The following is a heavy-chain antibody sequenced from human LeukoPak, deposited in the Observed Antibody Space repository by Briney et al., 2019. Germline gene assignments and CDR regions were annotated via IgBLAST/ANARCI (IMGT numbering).Heavy chain of an antibody. J-gene: IGHJ4*02. V-gene: IGHV4-39*07. CDR2: IYYSGST. D-gene: IGHD6-19*01. Sequence: SETLSLTCTVSGGSISSSSYYWGWIRQPPGKGLEWIGSIYYSGSTYYNPSLKSRVTISVDTSKNQFSLKLSSVTAADTAVYYCARFSGWYLRGDYWGQGTLVTVSS. CDR3: ARFSGWYLRGDY. CDR1: GGSISSSSYY.